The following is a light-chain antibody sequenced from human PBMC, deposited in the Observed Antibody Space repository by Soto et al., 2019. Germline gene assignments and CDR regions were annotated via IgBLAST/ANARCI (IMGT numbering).Light chain of an antibody. Sequence: QTVVTQEPSFSVSPGGTVTLTCGLSSGSVSTSYYPSWYQQTPGQAPRTLIYNTNTRSSGVPDRFSGSILGNKAALTITWAQADDESDYYCVLYMGSGINWVFGGGTKLTVL. CDR1: SGSVSTSYY. CDR2: NTN. V-gene: IGLV8-61*01. J-gene: IGLJ3*02. CDR3: VLYMGSGINWV.